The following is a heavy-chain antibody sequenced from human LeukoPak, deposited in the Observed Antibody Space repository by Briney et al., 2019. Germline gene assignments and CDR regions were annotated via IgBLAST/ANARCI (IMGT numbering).Heavy chain of an antibody. CDR2: IMQDGLEK. V-gene: IGHV3-7*01. CDR3: AKVEGGHLF. CDR1: GFTFSDYW. D-gene: IGHD2-15*01. Sequence: GGSRRLSCAASGFTFSDYWMTWVRQAPGRGLEWVANIMQDGLEKYSVDSVKGRFTISRDNAKNSLYLQMNSLRADDTAVYYCAKVEGGHLFWGQGTLVTVSS. J-gene: IGHJ4*02.